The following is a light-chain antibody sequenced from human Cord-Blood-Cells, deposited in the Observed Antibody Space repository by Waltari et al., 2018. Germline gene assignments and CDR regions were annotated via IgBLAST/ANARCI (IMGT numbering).Light chain of an antibody. CDR3: SSYAGSNNDV. CDR1: SRDGGGYNY. J-gene: IGLJ1*01. Sequence: QSALTQPPSASGSPGHSVAISCPATSRDGGGYNYAVWYQQHPGKAPKLMIYEVSKRPSGVPDRFSGSKSGNTASLTVSGLQAEDEADYYCSSYAGSNNDVFGTGTKVTVL. V-gene: IGLV2-8*01. CDR2: EVS.